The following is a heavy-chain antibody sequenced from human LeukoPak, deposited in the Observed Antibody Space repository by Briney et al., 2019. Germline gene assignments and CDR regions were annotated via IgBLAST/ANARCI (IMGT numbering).Heavy chain of an antibody. CDR2: INSDGGRT. J-gene: IGHJ5*02. D-gene: IGHD3-22*01. V-gene: IGHV3-74*01. CDR3: ARENYYYDSSGKNWFDP. CDR1: GFTFSSYW. Sequence: GGSLRLSCAASGFTFSSYWMHWVRQAPGKGLVWVSRINSDGGRTSYADSVKGRFTISRDNAKNTLYLQMNSLRAEDTAVYYCARENYYYDSSGKNWFDPWGQGTLVTVSS.